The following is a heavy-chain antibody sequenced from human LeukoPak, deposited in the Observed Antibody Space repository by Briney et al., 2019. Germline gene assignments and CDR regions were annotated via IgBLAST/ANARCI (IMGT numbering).Heavy chain of an antibody. CDR3: ARQYCSGTNCYYFDY. V-gene: IGHV4-59*01. Sequence: SETLSLTCTVSGGSISSYFWSWIRQPPGKGLEWIGYIYYSGSTNYNPSLKSRVTISVDTSKNQFSLTLSSVTAADTAVYYCARQYCSGTNCYYFDYWGQGTLVTVSS. D-gene: IGHD2-2*01. CDR1: GGSISSYF. J-gene: IGHJ4*02. CDR2: IYYSGST.